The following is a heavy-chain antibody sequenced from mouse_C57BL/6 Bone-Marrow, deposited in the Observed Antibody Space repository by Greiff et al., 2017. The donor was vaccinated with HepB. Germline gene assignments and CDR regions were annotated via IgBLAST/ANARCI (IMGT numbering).Heavy chain of an antibody. D-gene: IGHD1-1*02. Sequence: EVQLQQSGPELVKPGASVKISCKASGYTFTDYYMNWVKQSHGKSLEWIGDINPNNGGTSYNQKFKGKATLTVDKSSSTAYMELRSLTSEDSAVYYCARGGGGKSFAYWGQGTLVTVSA. CDR3: ARGGGGKSFAY. V-gene: IGHV1-26*01. J-gene: IGHJ3*01. CDR1: GYTFTDYY. CDR2: INPNNGGT.